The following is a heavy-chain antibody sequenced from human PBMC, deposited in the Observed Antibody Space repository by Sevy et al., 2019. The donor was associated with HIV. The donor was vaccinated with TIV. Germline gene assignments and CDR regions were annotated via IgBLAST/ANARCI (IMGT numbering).Heavy chain of an antibody. J-gene: IGHJ4*02. CDR3: ATAPGYYDSAPFDY. V-gene: IGHV3-15*01. D-gene: IGHD3-9*01. CDR2: IKSKIDGETT. Sequence: GGSLRLSCAVSGLTFNNAWMKWVRQAPGTGLQWVGLIKSKIDGETTDYAAPVKGRFTISRDDSKNTLFLQMNSLKIEDTAVYYCATAPGYYDSAPFDYWGPGTLLTVSS. CDR1: GLTFNNAW.